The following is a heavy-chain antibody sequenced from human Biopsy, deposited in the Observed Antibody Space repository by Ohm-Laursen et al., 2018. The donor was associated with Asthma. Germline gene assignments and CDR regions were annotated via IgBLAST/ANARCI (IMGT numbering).Heavy chain of an antibody. CDR3: ARTYYDFLTGQVNDALAM. V-gene: IGHV1-3*01. J-gene: IGHJ3*02. Sequence: SVKVSCKSSGYTFINYAIHWVRQAPGQRLEWMGWINAGNGNTKYSERFQGRVTITRDTSASTAYMDLSSLRSEDTAVYYCARTYYDFLTGQVNDALAMWGQGTVVTVSS. CDR2: INAGNGNT. CDR1: GYTFINYA. D-gene: IGHD3-9*01.